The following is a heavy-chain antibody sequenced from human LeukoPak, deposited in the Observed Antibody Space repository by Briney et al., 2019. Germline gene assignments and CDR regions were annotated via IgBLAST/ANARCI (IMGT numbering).Heavy chain of an antibody. Sequence: KPSETLSLTCTVSGVSISSYYWSWIRQPPGKGLEWIGYIYYSGSTNYNPSLKSRVTISVDTSKNQFSLKLSSVTAADTAVYYCARVRGAAAAYYYYGMDVWGQGTTVTVSS. J-gene: IGHJ6*02. D-gene: IGHD6-13*01. CDR1: GVSISSYY. CDR2: IYYSGST. CDR3: ARVRGAAAAYYYYGMDV. V-gene: IGHV4-59*01.